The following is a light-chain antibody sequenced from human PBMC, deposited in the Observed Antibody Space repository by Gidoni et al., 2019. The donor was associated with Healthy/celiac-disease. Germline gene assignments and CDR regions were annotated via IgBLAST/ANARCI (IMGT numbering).Light chain of an antibody. CDR1: QSVLYSSNNKNY. J-gene: IGKJ1*01. Sequence: DIVMTQSPASLVVSLGERATINCKSSQSVLYSSNNKNYLAWYQQKPGQPPKLLIYWASTRESGVPDRFSVSGSGTDFTLTISSLQAEDVAVYYCQQYYSTPWTFGQGTKVEIK. CDR3: QQYYSTPWT. V-gene: IGKV4-1*01. CDR2: WAS.